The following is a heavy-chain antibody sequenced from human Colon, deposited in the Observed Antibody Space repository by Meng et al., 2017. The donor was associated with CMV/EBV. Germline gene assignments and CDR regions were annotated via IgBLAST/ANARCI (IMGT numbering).Heavy chain of an antibody. CDR1: GYNFTDYY. D-gene: IGHD2-2*02. Sequence: ASVKVSCKASGYNFTDYYVHWVRQAPGRGLEWMGWVHPNSGGTNYAQKFKGRVTMTRATSISTVYMEVSRLTSDDTAVYYCARDMRGCHTASCYTGGEYGIDVWGQGTTVTVSS. J-gene: IGHJ6*02. CDR3: ARDMRGCHTASCYTGGEYGIDV. V-gene: IGHV1-2*02. CDR2: VHPNSGGT.